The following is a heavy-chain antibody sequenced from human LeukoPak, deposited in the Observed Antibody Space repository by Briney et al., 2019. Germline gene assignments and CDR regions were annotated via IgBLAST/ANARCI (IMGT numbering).Heavy chain of an antibody. Sequence: GGSLRLSCAASGFTFGTYVMHWVRQAPGKGLEWVALISSDGSNKYYADSVKGRFTISRDNSKNTMYLQMNSLKTEDTAVYYCATDPPQAQARYCSSTSCYRGLFDPWGQGTLVTVSS. J-gene: IGHJ5*02. D-gene: IGHD2-2*02. CDR1: GFTFGTYV. CDR3: ATDPPQAQARYCSSTSCYRGLFDP. V-gene: IGHV3-30*03. CDR2: ISSDGSNK.